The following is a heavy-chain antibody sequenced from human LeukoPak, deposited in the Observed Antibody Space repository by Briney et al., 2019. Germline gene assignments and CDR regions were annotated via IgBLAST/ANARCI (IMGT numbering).Heavy chain of an antibody. J-gene: IGHJ4*02. CDR3: ARGGNGENSFIDY. Sequence: SETLSLTCAVYGGSFSGYFWSWIRQPPGKGLEWIGEINHSGSTNYNPSLKSRVTISVDTSKNQFSLELSSVTAADTAVYYCARGGNGENSFIDYWGQGTLVTVSS. CDR2: INHSGST. D-gene: IGHD4-23*01. V-gene: IGHV4-34*01. CDR1: GGSFSGYF.